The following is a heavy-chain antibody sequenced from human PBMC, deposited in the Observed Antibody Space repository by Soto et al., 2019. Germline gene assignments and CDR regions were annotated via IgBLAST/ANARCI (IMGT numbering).Heavy chain of an antibody. J-gene: IGHJ4*02. CDR2: MYYSGTT. Sequence: SETLSLTCTVSGGSISSSSYYWGWIRQPPGKGLEWIGSMYYSGTTYYNPSLKSRVTIXXXXSXNXFXLXXXSVTXADTALYYCARHFGYSSSWYVYFDYWGQGSLVT. V-gene: IGHV4-39*01. CDR1: GGSISSSSYY. D-gene: IGHD6-13*01. CDR3: ARHFGYSSSWYVYFDY.